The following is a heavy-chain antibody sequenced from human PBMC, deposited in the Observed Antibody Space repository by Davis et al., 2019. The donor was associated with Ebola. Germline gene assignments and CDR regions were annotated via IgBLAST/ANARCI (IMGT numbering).Heavy chain of an antibody. Sequence: PSETLSLTCTVSGGSISSYYWSWIRQPAGKGLKWIGRIYTSGSTNYNPSLKSRVTMSVDTSKNQFSLKLSSVTAADTAVYYCARDTMITFGGVIVLYWYFDLWGRGTLVTVSS. CDR3: ARDTMITFGGVIVLYWYFDL. CDR2: IYTSGST. V-gene: IGHV4-4*07. J-gene: IGHJ2*01. CDR1: GGSISSYY. D-gene: IGHD3-16*02.